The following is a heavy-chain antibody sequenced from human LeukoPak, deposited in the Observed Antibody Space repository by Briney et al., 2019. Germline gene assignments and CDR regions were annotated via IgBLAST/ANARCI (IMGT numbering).Heavy chain of an antibody. J-gene: IGHJ4*02. V-gene: IGHV3-9*03. CDR3: AKDMGPHIRTGLFDY. D-gene: IGHD1-14*01. CDR2: ISWNSGSI. Sequence: GRSLRLSCAASGFTFDDYAMHWVRQAPGKGLEWVSGISWNSGSIGYADSVKGRFTISRDNAKNSLYLRMNSLRAEDMALYYCAKDMGPHIRTGLFDYWGQGTLVTVSS. CDR1: GFTFDDYA.